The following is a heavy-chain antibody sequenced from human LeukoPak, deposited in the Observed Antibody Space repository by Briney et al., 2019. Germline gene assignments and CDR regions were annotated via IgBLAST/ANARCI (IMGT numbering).Heavy chain of an antibody. CDR3: AKKSPDSSGNPAYD. CDR1: GYTLTELS. V-gene: IGHV1-24*01. D-gene: IGHD4-23*01. J-gene: IGHJ4*02. Sequence: ASVNVSCTVSGYTLTELSMHWVRQAPGKGLEWMGGFDPEDGETIYAQKFQGRVTMTEDTSTDTAYMELNSLRAEDTAVYYCAKKSPDSSGNPAYDWGQGTLVTVSS. CDR2: FDPEDGET.